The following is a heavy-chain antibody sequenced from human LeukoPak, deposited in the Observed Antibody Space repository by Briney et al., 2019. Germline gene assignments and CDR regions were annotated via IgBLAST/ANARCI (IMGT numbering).Heavy chain of an antibody. Sequence: SETLSLTCAVYGGSFSGYYWSWIRQPPGKGLEWIGEINHSGSTNYNPSLKSRVTISVDTSKNQFSLRLSSVTAADTAVYYCARAMFVGSSSSWNYGMDVWGQGTTVTVSS. CDR3: ARAMFVGSSSSWNYGMDV. D-gene: IGHD6-13*01. CDR1: GGSFSGYY. CDR2: INHSGST. J-gene: IGHJ6*02. V-gene: IGHV4-34*01.